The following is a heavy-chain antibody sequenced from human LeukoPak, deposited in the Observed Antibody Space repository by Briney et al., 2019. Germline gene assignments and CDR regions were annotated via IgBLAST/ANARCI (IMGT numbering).Heavy chain of an antibody. Sequence: GESLRISCKSSGYSFTSYWISWVRQMPGKGLEWMGRIDPSDSYTNYSPSFQGHVTISADKSISTAYLQWSSLKASDTAMYYCARQGGTAMAADYYYGMDVWGQGTTVTVSS. J-gene: IGHJ6*02. V-gene: IGHV5-10-1*01. CDR1: GYSFTSYW. CDR2: IDPSDSYT. D-gene: IGHD5-18*01. CDR3: ARQGGTAMAADYYYGMDV.